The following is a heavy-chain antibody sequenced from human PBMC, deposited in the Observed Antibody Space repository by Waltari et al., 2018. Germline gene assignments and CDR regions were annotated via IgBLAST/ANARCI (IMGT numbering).Heavy chain of an antibody. D-gene: IGHD1-26*01. J-gene: IGHJ4*02. Sequence: QVQLVQSGAEVKKPGASVKVSCKTSGYIFTDYYIHWVRPAPGQGLEWMGCINPKNGDTYYSQNSRDRVSMTRDTSITTAFMELNSLRFDDTAVYYCATNQVGPHTGFDYWGQGTLVTVSS. V-gene: IGHV1-2*02. CDR3: ATNQVGPHTGFDY. CDR2: INPKNGDT. CDR1: GYIFTDYY.